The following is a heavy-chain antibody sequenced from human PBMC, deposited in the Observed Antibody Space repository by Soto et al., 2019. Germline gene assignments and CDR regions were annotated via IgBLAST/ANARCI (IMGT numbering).Heavy chain of an antibody. V-gene: IGHV3-74*01. CDR3: VKYAAN. CDR1: GFCFSNSW. Sequence: PGGSLRLSCAASGFCFSNSWMHWVRQAPGKGLVWVSSVKRDGSISTYADSVKGRFTISRDNAKNTVSLQMNSLRAEDTAIYYCVKYAANWGQGTQVTVSS. J-gene: IGHJ4*02. CDR2: VKRDGSIS. D-gene: IGHD6-25*01.